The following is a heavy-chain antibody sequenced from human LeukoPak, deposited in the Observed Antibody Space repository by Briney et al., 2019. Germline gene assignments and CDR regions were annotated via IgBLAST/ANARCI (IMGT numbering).Heavy chain of an antibody. V-gene: IGHV1-2*07. CDR1: GYTFTSNY. Sequence: ASVKVSCKAFGYTFTSNYMHWVRQAPGQGLEWMGWVNPKNGGANYAPRFRGRVTMTRDRSTSTVYMELTRLTSDDTAVYYCARASFWESPVNWFDPWGQGTLVTVSS. CDR3: ARASFWESPVNWFDP. D-gene: IGHD3-16*01. CDR2: VNPKNGGA. J-gene: IGHJ5*02.